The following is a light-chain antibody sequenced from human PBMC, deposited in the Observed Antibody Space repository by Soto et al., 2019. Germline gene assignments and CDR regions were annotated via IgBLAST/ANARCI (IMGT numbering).Light chain of an antibody. CDR3: QQRSNWPLT. V-gene: IGKV3-11*01. CDR1: QSVNSY. J-gene: IGKJ4*01. CDR2: DAS. Sequence: EIVLTQSPATLSLSPGERATLSCRASQSVNSYLAWYQQKPGQAPRLLIYDASNRAAGVPARFSGSGSETDFTLTISSLEPEDFAVYYCQQRSNWPLTFGGGTKVDIK.